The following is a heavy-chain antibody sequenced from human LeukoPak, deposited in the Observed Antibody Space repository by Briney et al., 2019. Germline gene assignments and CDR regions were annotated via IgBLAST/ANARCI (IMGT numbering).Heavy chain of an antibody. CDR2: ISTDARTI. CDR1: GFAFSTNW. CDR3: VRGQATAWGLDY. D-gene: IGHD6-13*01. J-gene: IGHJ4*02. V-gene: IGHV3-74*01. Sequence: GGSLRLSCAASGFAFSTNWMHWVRQAPGKGLVWVSHISTDARTITYADFVKGRFTISRDNAKNTLYLQMNSLRAEDTALYYCVRGQATAWGLDYWGQGMLVTVSS.